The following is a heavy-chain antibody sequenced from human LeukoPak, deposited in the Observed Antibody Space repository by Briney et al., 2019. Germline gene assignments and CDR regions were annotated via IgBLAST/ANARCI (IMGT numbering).Heavy chain of an antibody. J-gene: IGHJ4*02. Sequence: PSETLSLTCSVYSGSFSGYYWSWIRQPPGKGLEWIGYIYYSGSTNYNPSLKSRVTISVDTSKNQFSLKLSSVTAADTAVYYCASQYSSSWYPLDYWGQGTLVTVSS. CDR1: SGSFSGYY. CDR2: IYYSGST. CDR3: ASQYSSSWYPLDY. D-gene: IGHD6-13*01. V-gene: IGHV4-59*01.